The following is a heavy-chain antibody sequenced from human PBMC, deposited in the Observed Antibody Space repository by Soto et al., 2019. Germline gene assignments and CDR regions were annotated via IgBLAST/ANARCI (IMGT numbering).Heavy chain of an antibody. D-gene: IGHD6-25*01. Sequence: SSETLSLTCAVYGGYFSGYYWSRIRQPPGKGLEWIGEINHSGSTNYNPSLKSRVTISVDTSKNQFSLKLSSVTAADTAVYYCARAGIAAALGAYFGYWGQGTLVTVSS. CDR1: GGYFSGYY. J-gene: IGHJ4*02. CDR3: ARAGIAAALGAYFGY. V-gene: IGHV4-34*01. CDR2: INHSGST.